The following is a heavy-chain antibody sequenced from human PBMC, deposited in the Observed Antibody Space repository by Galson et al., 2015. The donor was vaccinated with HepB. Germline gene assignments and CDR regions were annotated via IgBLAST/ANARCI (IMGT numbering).Heavy chain of an antibody. CDR3: AKSPGGLIVVPAAIPYYYGMDV. CDR2: IRGSGDRT. Sequence: SLRLFCAASGFTFNNYAMSWVRQAPGKGLEWVSAIRGSGDRTYYADSVKGRFTISRDNSENTVYLQMNSLRAEDTAVYYCAKSPGGLIVVPAAIPYYYGMDVWGQGTTVTVSS. CDR1: GFTFNNYA. J-gene: IGHJ6*02. V-gene: IGHV3-23*01. D-gene: IGHD2-2*01.